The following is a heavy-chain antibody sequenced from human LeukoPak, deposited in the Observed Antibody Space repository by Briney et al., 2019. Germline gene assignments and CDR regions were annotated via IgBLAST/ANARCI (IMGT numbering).Heavy chain of an antibody. Sequence: QSGRSLRLSCAASGFTFSSYSMNWVRQAPGKGLEWVSYISSSSGTMYYADSVKGRFTISRDNAKYSLYLQMNSLRDEDTAVYFCARDGGYDYVWGSYRYNVDYWGQGTLVTVSS. CDR3: ARDGGYDYVWGSYRYNVDY. CDR2: ISSSSGTM. V-gene: IGHV3-48*02. D-gene: IGHD3-16*02. J-gene: IGHJ4*02. CDR1: GFTFSSYS.